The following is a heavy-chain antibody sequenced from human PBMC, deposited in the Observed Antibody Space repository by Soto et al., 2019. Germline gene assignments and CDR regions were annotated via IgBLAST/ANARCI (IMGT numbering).Heavy chain of an antibody. CDR3: AREVVVGATAKFDR. D-gene: IGHD2-21*01. CDR2: FYRGGRR. Sequence: EVQMVESGGGLIQPGGSLKLSCAVSGFGVTESETYVSWIRQAPGKGLEWVAAFYRGGRRNYAASVKGRFVISRDKSENSVFLQLNLVRVEDTAVYYCAREVVVGATAKFDRWGLGTMVIVSP. J-gene: IGHJ5*02. CDR1: GFGVTESETY. V-gene: IGHV3-53*03.